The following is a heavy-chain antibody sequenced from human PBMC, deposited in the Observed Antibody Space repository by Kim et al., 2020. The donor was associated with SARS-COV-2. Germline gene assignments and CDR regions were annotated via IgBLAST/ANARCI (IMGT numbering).Heavy chain of an antibody. J-gene: IGHJ6*02. CDR1: GFTFDDYA. CDR3: AKAGYLSGGSCDSFVYYYYYGMDV. CDR2: ICWDSGSI. D-gene: IGHD2-15*01. Sequence: GGSLRLSCAASGFTFDDYAMHWVRQAPGKGLEWVSGICWDSGSIGYADSVKGRFTISRDNAKNSLYLQMNSLRAEDTALYYCAKAGYLSGGSCDSFVYYYYYGMDVWGQGTTVTVSS. V-gene: IGHV3-9*01.